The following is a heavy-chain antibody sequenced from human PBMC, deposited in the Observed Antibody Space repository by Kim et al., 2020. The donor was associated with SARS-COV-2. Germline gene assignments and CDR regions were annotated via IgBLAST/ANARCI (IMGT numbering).Heavy chain of an antibody. J-gene: IGHJ4*02. Sequence: SETLSLTCTVSGYSISSGYYWGWIRQPPGKGLEWIWSIYHSGSTYYNPSLQSRVTISVDTSKNPFSLKLSSVTAADTAVYYCAREGGVVGPYYFDYWGQGTLVTVSS. D-gene: IGHD2-2*01. CDR2: IYHSGST. V-gene: IGHV4-38-2*02. CDR1: GYSISSGYY. CDR3: AREGGVVGPYYFDY.